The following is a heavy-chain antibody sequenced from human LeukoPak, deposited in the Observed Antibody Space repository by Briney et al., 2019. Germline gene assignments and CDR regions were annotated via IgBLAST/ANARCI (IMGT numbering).Heavy chain of an antibody. CDR2: IYYSGNT. J-gene: IGHJ4*02. D-gene: IGHD3-22*01. CDR3: ARASGGYYWDFDY. V-gene: IGHV4-39*01. Sequence: KPSETLSLICTVSGDSISTYNYFWGWIRQPPGKGLEWLGSIYYSGNTYYSPSLKSRVTISADTSKNQFSLKVTSVTAADTAVYYCARASGGYYWDFDYWGQGTLVTVSS. CDR1: GDSISTYNYF.